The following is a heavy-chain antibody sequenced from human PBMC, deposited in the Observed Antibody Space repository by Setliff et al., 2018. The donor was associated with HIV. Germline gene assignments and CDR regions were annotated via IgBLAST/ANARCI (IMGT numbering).Heavy chain of an antibody. CDR3: ARDLFVSTVTKWWFDP. Sequence: LSLTCAMYGDSFGDFYWNWIRQAPGKGLEWIVELNDRGHINYNPSLKSRVTISQDTSKRQFSLRLTSVTAADTAVYYCARDLFVSTVTKWWFDPWGQGTLVTVSS. J-gene: IGHJ5*02. CDR2: LNDRGHI. D-gene: IGHD4-4*01. V-gene: IGHV4-34*01. CDR1: GDSFGDFY.